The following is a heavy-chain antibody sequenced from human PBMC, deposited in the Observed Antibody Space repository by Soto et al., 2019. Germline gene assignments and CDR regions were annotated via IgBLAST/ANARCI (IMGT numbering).Heavy chain of an antibody. V-gene: IGHV4-31*03. D-gene: IGHD4-17*01. CDR3: ARVYGDDVYFYGMDV. J-gene: IGHJ6*02. CDR1: GGSISSGDYY. CDR2: IYYSGST. Sequence: QVQLQESGPGLVEPSQTLSLTCTVSGGSISSGDYYWSWTRQHPGKGLEWIGYIYYSGSTYYNPSLKSRVTISVDTSKNQFSLKLSSVTAADTAVYYCARVYGDDVYFYGMDVWGQGTTVIVSS.